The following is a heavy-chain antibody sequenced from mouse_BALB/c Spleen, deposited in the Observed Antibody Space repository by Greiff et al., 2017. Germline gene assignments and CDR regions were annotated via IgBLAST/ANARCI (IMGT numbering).Heavy chain of an antibody. CDR1: GYSITSDYA. CDR2: ISYSGST. Sequence: EVKLQESGPGLVKPSQSLSLTCTVTGYSITSDYAWNWIRQFPGNKLEWMGYISYSGSTSYNPSLKSRISITRDTSKNQFFLQLNSVTTEDTATYYCASGDGNWRTWFAYWGQGTLVTVSA. V-gene: IGHV3-2*02. D-gene: IGHD2-1*01. J-gene: IGHJ3*01. CDR3: ASGDGNWRTWFAY.